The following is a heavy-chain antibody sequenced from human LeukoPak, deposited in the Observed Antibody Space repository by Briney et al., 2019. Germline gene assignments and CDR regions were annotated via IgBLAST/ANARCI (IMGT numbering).Heavy chain of an antibody. CDR2: INPNSGGT. Sequence: ASVKVSCKASGYTFTGYYMHWVRQAPGQGLEWMGWINPNSGGTNYAQKLQGRVTMTRDTSISTVYMELSSLRSEDTAVYYCARNTMVRGLNDAFDIWGQGTMVTVSS. J-gene: IGHJ3*02. CDR1: GYTFTGYY. D-gene: IGHD3-10*01. V-gene: IGHV1-2*02. CDR3: ARNTMVRGLNDAFDI.